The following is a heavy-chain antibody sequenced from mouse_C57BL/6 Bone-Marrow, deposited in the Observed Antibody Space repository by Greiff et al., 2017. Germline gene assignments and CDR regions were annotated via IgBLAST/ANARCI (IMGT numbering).Heavy chain of an antibody. D-gene: IGHD1-1*01. V-gene: IGHV1-81*01. J-gene: IGHJ1*03. Sequence: VQLQESGAELARPGASVKLSCKASGYTFTSYGISWVKQRTGQGLEWIGEIYPRSGNTYYNEKFKGKATLTADKSSSTAYIELRSLKSEDSAVYFCARDGSSLYWYFDVWGTVTTVTVSS. CDR3: ARDGSSLYWYFDV. CDR1: GYTFTSYG. CDR2: IYPRSGNT.